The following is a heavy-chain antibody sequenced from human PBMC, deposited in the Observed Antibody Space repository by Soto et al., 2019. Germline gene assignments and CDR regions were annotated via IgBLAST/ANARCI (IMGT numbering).Heavy chain of an antibody. CDR2: INPNSGGT. V-gene: IGHV1-2*04. Sequence: ASVKVSCKASGYTFTGYYMHWVRRAPGQGLEWMGWINPNSGGTNYAQKFQGWVTMTRDTSISTAYMELSRLRSDDTAVYYCARGDYYYYYYMDVWGKGTTVTVSS. CDR3: ARGDYYYYYYMDV. CDR1: GYTFTGYY. D-gene: IGHD2-21*02. J-gene: IGHJ6*03.